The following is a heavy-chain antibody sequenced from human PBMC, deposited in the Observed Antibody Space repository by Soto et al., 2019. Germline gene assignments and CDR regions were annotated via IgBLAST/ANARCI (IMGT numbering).Heavy chain of an antibody. CDR3: ARQRIAVAGTFDY. CDR1: GGSISSSSYY. V-gene: IGHV4-39*01. D-gene: IGHD6-19*01. Sequence: QLQLQESGPGLVKPSETLSLTCTVSGGSISSSSYYWGWIRHPPGKGLEWIGRIYYSRRTYYNPSLKMRVTVSVDTSEIQIPLKLSSVAAADTAVYYGARQRIAVAGTFDYWRHRTLVTVSS. CDR2: IYYSRRT. J-gene: IGHJ4*01.